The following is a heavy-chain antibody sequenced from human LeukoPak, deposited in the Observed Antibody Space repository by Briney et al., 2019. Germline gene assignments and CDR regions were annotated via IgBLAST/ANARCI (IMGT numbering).Heavy chain of an antibody. Sequence: PSETLSLTRSLSGDSVTSSLWNRIRQPPGKGLEWIGYVSSDGTTNYNPSLRSRLIMSVDTAKNDISLNLTSVTAADTAIYYCARLDCIIDGCYYHCGRGTLVTVSS. CDR1: GDSVTSSL. CDR3: ARLDCIIDGCYYH. D-gene: IGHD2-15*01. J-gene: IGHJ4*02. V-gene: IGHV4-59*08. CDR2: VSSDGTT.